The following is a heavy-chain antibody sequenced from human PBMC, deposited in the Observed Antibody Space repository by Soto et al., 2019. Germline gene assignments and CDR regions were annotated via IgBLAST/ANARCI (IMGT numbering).Heavy chain of an antibody. V-gene: IGHV5-51*01. D-gene: IGHD2-21*02. CDR3: ARTYCGGDCYSRAWYYYYGMDV. CDR2: IYPGDSDT. CDR1: GYSFTSYW. Sequence: GESLKISCKGSGYSFTSYWIGWVRQMPGKGLEWMGIIYPGDSDTRYSPSFQGQVTISADKSISTTYLQWSSLKASDTAMYYCARTYCGGDCYSRAWYYYYGMDVWGQGTTVTVSS. J-gene: IGHJ6*02.